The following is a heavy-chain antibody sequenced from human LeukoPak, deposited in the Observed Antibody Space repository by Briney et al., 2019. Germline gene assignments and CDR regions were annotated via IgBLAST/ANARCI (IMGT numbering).Heavy chain of an antibody. CDR1: GFIVSSNY. J-gene: IGHJ4*02. V-gene: IGHV3-74*01. CDR2: ISTDGRSS. Sequence: GGSLRLSCAASGFIVSSNYMNWVRQPPGKGLVWLSRISTDGRSSYYADSVKGRFTISRDNARNTLYLQMNSLRAEDTAVYYCLRDLIRGDQGTLVTVSS. CDR3: LRDLIR. D-gene: IGHD3-10*01.